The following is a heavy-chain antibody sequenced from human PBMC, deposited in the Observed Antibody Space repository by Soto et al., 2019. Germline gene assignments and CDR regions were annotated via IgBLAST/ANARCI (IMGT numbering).Heavy chain of an antibody. CDR1: GYSFTSYL. D-gene: IGHD5-18*01. CDR3: ARTVDTDMIMDH. V-gene: IGHV5-51*01. J-gene: IGHJ4*02. CDR2: IYPGDSDT. Sequence: GESLKISCKGSGYSFTSYLICWVRQMPVKGLEWMGIIYPGDSDTRYSPSFQGQVTISADKSIRTAYLQLSSLKASDTAMYYCARTVDTDMIMDHWGQGTLVTFSS.